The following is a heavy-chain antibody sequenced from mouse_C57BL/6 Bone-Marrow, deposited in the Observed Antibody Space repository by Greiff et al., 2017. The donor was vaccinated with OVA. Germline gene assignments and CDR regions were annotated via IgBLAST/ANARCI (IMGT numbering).Heavy chain of an antibody. CDR3: VSSDYGNAMDY. CDR2: IRSKSNNYAT. V-gene: IGHV10-1*01. D-gene: IGHD2-4*01. CDR1: GFSFNTYA. J-gene: IGHJ4*01. Sequence: VQLKESGGGLVQPKGSLKLSCAASGFSFNTYAMNWVRQAPGKGLEWVARIRSKSNNYATYYADSVKDRFTISRDDSESMLYLQMNNLKTEDTAMYYCVSSDYGNAMDYWGQGTSVTVSS.